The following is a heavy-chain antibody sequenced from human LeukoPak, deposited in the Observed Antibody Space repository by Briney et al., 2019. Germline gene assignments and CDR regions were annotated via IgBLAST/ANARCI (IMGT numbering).Heavy chain of an antibody. CDR3: AKDMGRDIVVVPAASKYYGMDV. V-gene: IGHV3-53*04. Sequence: GGSLRLSCAASGFTVSSNYMSWVRQAPGKGLEWVSVIYSGGSTYYADSVKGRFTISRHNSKNTLYLQMNSLRAEDTALYYCAKDMGRDIVVVPAASKYYGMDVWGQGTTVTVSS. J-gene: IGHJ6*02. D-gene: IGHD2-2*01. CDR2: IYSGGST. CDR1: GFTVSSNY.